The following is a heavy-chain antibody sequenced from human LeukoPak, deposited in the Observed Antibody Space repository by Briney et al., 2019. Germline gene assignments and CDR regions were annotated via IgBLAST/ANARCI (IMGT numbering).Heavy chain of an antibody. J-gene: IGHJ4*02. CDR1: GFTFSSYW. CDR3: ARDYYENIAHSHMLPF. V-gene: IGHV3-7*03. D-gene: IGHD1-26*01. CDR2: IKQDGGES. Sequence: GGSLRLSCAASGFTFSSYWMTWVRQAPGKGLEWAANIKQDGGESYYVDSVKGRFTISRENAKNSLYLQMNNLRAEDTAVYYCARDYYENIAHSHMLPFWGQGTLVTVSS.